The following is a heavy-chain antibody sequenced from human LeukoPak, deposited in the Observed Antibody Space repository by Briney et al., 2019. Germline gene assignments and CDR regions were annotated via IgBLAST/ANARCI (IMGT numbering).Heavy chain of an antibody. D-gene: IGHD2-2*01. CDR3: AKEEGVPAAADLDY. Sequence: GGSLRLSCAASGFTFSSYAMSWVRQAPGKGLEGVSAISGSGGSTYYADSVKGRFTISRDHSKNTLYLQMNSLRAEDTAVYYCAKEEGVPAAADLDYWGQGTLVTVSS. V-gene: IGHV3-23*01. CDR1: GFTFSSYA. CDR2: ISGSGGST. J-gene: IGHJ4*02.